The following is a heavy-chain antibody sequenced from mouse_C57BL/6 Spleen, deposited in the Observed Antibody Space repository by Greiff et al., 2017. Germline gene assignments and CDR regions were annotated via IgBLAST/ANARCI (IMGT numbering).Heavy chain of an antibody. Sequence: VQLKQSGAELVRPGASVKLSCTASGFNIKDYYMHWVKQRPEQGLEWIGRIDPEDGDTEYAPKFQGKATMTADTSSNTAYLQLSSLTSEDTAVYYCTTPYGSSRHFDYWGQGTTLTVSS. CDR1: GFNIKDYY. J-gene: IGHJ2*01. V-gene: IGHV14-1*01. D-gene: IGHD1-1*01. CDR3: TTPYGSSRHFDY. CDR2: IDPEDGDT.